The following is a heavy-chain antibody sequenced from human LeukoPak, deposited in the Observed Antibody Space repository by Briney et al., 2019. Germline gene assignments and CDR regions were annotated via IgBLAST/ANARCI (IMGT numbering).Heavy chain of an antibody. CDR1: GFTFSSYA. J-gene: IGHJ3*02. D-gene: IGHD2-15*01. V-gene: IGHV3-23*01. CDR2: ISGSGGST. CDR3: AKTPVEKPALRGPALDI. Sequence: GGSLRLSCAASGFTFSSYAMSWVSQAPGKGLEWVSAISGSGGSTYYADSMKGRFTISRDNSKNTLYLQMNSLRAEDTAVYYCAKTPVEKPALRGPALDIWGQGTMVTVSS.